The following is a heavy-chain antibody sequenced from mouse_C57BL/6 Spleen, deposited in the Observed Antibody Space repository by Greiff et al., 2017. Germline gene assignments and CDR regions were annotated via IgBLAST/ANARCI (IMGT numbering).Heavy chain of an antibody. V-gene: IGHV7-3*01. Sequence: EVQLVESGGGLVQPGGSLSLSCAASGFTFTDYYMSWVRQPPGKALEWLGFIRNKANGYTTEYSASVKGRFTIYRDNYQSILYLQMNAMRAEDSATYYCARYRETLDYWGQGTTLTVSS. CDR3: ARYRETLDY. CDR1: GFTFTDYY. CDR2: IRNKANGYTT. J-gene: IGHJ2*01.